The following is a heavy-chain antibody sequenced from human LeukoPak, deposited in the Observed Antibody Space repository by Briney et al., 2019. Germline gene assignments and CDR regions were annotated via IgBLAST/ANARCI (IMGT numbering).Heavy chain of an antibody. Sequence: PGRSLRLSCAASGFPFSSYAMHWVRQAPGKGLEWVALVSSDGGNKYHADSVKGRFTISRDNSKNTLYLQMNSLRAEDTAVYYCARGQTYMITFGGVIVSATNWFDPWGQGTLVTVSS. J-gene: IGHJ5*02. V-gene: IGHV3-30-3*01. CDR1: GFPFSSYA. D-gene: IGHD3-16*02. CDR3: ARGQTYMITFGGVIVSATNWFDP. CDR2: VSSDGGNK.